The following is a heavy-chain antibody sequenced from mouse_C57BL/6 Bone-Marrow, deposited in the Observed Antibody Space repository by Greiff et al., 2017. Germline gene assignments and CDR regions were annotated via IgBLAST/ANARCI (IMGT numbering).Heavy chain of an antibody. Sequence: EVQLQESGGGLVKPGGSLKLSCAASGFTFSSYAMSWVRQTPEKRLEWVATISDGGSYTYYPDNVKGRITISRDNAKNNLYLQMSHLKSEDTAMYYCARDYGSSYGYFYYWGQGTTLTVSA. CDR3: ARDYGSSYGYFYY. D-gene: IGHD1-1*01. CDR2: ISDGGSYT. CDR1: GFTFSSYA. V-gene: IGHV5-4*01. J-gene: IGHJ2*01.